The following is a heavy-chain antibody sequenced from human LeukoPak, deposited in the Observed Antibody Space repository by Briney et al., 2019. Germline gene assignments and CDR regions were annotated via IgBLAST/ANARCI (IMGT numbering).Heavy chain of an antibody. Sequence: SETLSLTCTVSGYSISSGYYWGWIRQPPGKGLEWIGSIYHSGSTYYNPSLKSRVTISVDTSKNQFSLKLSSVTAADTAVYYCARRPRITMVRGVIDYWGQGTLVTVSS. CDR3: ARRPRITMVRGVIDY. D-gene: IGHD3-10*01. V-gene: IGHV4-38-2*02. J-gene: IGHJ4*02. CDR2: IYHSGST. CDR1: GYSISSGYY.